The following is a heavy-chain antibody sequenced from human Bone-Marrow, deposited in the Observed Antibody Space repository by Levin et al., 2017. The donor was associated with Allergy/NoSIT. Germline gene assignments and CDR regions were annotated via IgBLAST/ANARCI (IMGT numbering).Heavy chain of an antibody. D-gene: IGHD2-15*01. CDR1: GFIFSNYA. CDR3: ARAYCSGGTCYNLGGFDV. J-gene: IGHJ3*01. CDR2: IKSSGAGT. V-gene: IGHV3-23*01. Sequence: GGPLRLSCAASGFIFSNYAMSWVRQAPGKGLEWISSIKSSGAGTFYADSVKGRFTISRDNSKNTLYLQMNSLRAEDTAVYYCARAYCSGGTCYNLGGFDVWGQGTMVTVSS.